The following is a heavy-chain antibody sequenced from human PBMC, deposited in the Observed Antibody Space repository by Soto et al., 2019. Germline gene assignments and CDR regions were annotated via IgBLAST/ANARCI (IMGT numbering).Heavy chain of an antibody. CDR3: VRGTSAWRGMDY. J-gene: IGHJ4*02. Sequence: SLRLSCAVSGFTFSTYCMHWVRQAPETGLVWVSRICRDGSGTDYADSVKGRFTISRDDAKNSLYLQMNSLRVEDTAIYYCVRGTSAWRGMDYWGQGTLVTVSS. D-gene: IGHD6-19*01. V-gene: IGHV3-74*01. CDR1: GFTFSTYC. CDR2: ICRDGSGT.